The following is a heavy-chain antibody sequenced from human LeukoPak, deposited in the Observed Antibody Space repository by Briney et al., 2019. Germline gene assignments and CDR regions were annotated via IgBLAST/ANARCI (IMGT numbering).Heavy chain of an antibody. CDR2: INERGTDS. J-gene: IGHJ4*02. V-gene: IGHV3-74*03. CDR3: VRDETLWTLDW. CDR1: GFTFSGHW. Sequence: GGSLRLSCTASGFTFSGHWIHWVRQPPGMGLVWVSRINERGTDSMYAESVKGRFTISRDNAKNTVYLQMNSLRVEDTAVYYCVRDETLWTLDWWGQGTLVSVSS. D-gene: IGHD1-1*01.